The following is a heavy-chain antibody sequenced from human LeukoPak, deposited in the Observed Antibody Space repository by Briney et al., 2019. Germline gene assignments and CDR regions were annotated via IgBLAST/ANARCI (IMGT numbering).Heavy chain of an antibody. J-gene: IGHJ4*02. D-gene: IGHD3-22*01. CDR3: ARVYDSSGYYDY. CDR2: IYYSGST. V-gene: IGHV4-59*01. CDR1: GGSISSYY. Sequence: SETLSLTCTVSGGSISSYYWSWIRQPPGKGLEWIGYIYYSGSTNYNPSLKSRVTISVDTSKNQFSPKLSSVTAADTAVYYCARVYDSSGYYDYWGQGTLVTVSS.